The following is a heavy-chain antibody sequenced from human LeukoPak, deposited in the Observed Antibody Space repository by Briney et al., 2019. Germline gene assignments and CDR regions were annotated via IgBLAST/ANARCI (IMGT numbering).Heavy chain of an antibody. CDR3: ARSNPMTTVGNFDY. Sequence: SETLSLTCSVSGGSISSYYWSWIRQPPGKGLEWVGYFYYSGSTNYNPSLKSRVTISADTSKNQFALKLSFVTAADTAVYYCARSNPMTTVGNFDYWGQGTLVTVSS. D-gene: IGHD4-23*01. J-gene: IGHJ4*02. CDR2: FYYSGST. CDR1: GGSISSYY. V-gene: IGHV4-59*08.